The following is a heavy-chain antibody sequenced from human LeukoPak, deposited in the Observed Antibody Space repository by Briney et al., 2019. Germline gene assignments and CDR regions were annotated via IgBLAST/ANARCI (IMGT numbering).Heavy chain of an antibody. D-gene: IGHD2-21*01. CDR1: GFTFSSYA. J-gene: IGHJ2*01. CDR2: ISGSGGST. CDR3: ARPRGDCGGDCPWYFDL. Sequence: GGSLRLSCAASGFTFSSYAMSWVRQAPGKGLEWVSAISGSGGSTYYADSVKGRFTISRDNSKNSLYLQMNSLRAEDTAVYYCARPRGDCGGDCPWYFDLWGRGTLVTVSS. V-gene: IGHV3-23*01.